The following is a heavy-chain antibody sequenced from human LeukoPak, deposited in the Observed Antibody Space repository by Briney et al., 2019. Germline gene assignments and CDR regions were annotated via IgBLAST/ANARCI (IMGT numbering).Heavy chain of an antibody. CDR3: ARGSSSWRGAFDI. CDR2: IYYSGST. V-gene: IGHV4-39*02. Sequence: SETLSLTCTVSGGSISGSSYYWGWIRQPPGKGLEWIGSIYYSGSTYYNPSLKSRVTISVDTSKNQFSLKLNSVTATDTAVYYCARGSSSWRGAFDIWGQGTMVTVSS. CDR1: GGSISGSSYY. J-gene: IGHJ3*02. D-gene: IGHD6-13*01.